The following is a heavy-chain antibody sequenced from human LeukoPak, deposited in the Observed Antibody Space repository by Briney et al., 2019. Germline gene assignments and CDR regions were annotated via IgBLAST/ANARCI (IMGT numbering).Heavy chain of an antibody. J-gene: IGHJ4*02. V-gene: IGHV3-74*01. CDR1: GFTFGTYW. CDR2: ITRDGNTR. CDR3: ARPLWKGIFPELDY. Sequence: GGSLRLACTASGFTFGTYWVHCVRQAPGKVLGWVSSITRDGNTRSYADYVKGRFSISRDNANNMLYLQMNSLRAEDTAVYYCARPLWKGIFPELDYWGQGTLVTVSS. D-gene: IGHD1-14*01.